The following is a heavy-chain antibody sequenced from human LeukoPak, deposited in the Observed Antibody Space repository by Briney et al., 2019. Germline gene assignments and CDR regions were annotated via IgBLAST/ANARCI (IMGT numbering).Heavy chain of an antibody. J-gene: IGHJ4*02. V-gene: IGHV4-61*01. D-gene: IGHD2-15*01. Sequence: SETLSLTCTVSGGSVSSGSYYWSWIRQPPGKGLEWIGYIYYSGSTNYNPSLKSRVTISVDTSKNQFSLKLSSVTAADTAVYYCAGAGVVVAATDYWAREPWSPSPQ. CDR3: AGAGVVVAATDY. CDR2: IYYSGST. CDR1: GGSVSSGSYY.